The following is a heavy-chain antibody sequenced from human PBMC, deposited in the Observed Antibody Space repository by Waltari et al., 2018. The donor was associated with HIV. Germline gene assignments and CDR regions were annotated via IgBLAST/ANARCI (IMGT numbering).Heavy chain of an antibody. D-gene: IGHD2-21*02. CDR3: ARVMCAEDCFTLDH. CDR1: GGSVSRDF. J-gene: IGHJ4*02. CDR2: RDTGGHT. Sequence: QVQLQESGPGLVKPSETLSIICSVSGGSVSRDFWSWVRQSADKGLEWIGRRDTGGHTCYNPSLKNPATMTVDTADNKVSLELASVTAADTAVYYCARVMCAEDCFTLDHWGQGIRVTVSS. V-gene: IGHV4-4*07.